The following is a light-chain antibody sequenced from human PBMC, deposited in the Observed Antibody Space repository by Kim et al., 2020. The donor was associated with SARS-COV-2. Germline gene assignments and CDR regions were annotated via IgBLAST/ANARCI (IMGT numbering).Light chain of an antibody. CDR1: QSTSTN. V-gene: IGKV3-15*01. J-gene: IGKJ1*01. Sequence: EIVMTQSPATLSVSPGERATLSCRASQSTSTNLAWYQHKPGQAPRLLISDSSTRATGIPARFSGSGSGTEFTLTISSLQSEDFALYYCQHNNDWPRTFGPGTKMDSK. CDR2: DSS. CDR3: QHNNDWPRT.